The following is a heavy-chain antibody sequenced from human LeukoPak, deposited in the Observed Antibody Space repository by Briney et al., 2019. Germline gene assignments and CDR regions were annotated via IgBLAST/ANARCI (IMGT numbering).Heavy chain of an antibody. V-gene: IGHV1-18*04. Sequence: ASVKVPCKASGYTFTSYGISWVRQAPGQGLEWMGWISAYNGNTNYAQKLQGRVTMTTDTSTSTAYMELRSLRSDDTAVYYCARSTGYLDWLGAFDIWGQGTMVTVSS. CDR3: ARSTGYLDWLGAFDI. CDR2: ISAYNGNT. D-gene: IGHD3-9*01. CDR1: GYTFTSYG. J-gene: IGHJ3*02.